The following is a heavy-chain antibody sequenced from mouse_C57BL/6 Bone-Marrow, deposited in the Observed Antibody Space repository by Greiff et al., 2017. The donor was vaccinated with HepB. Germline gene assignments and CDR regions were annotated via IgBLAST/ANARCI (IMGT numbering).Heavy chain of an antibody. Sequence: EVQGVESGGGLVQPGGFLKLSCAASGFTFSDYYMYWVRQTPEKRLEWVAYISNGGGSTYYPDTVKGRFTISRDNAKNTLYLQMSRLKSEDTAMYYCARHRLGFAYWGQGTLVTVSA. D-gene: IGHD1-2*01. V-gene: IGHV5-12*01. CDR2: ISNGGGST. J-gene: IGHJ3*01. CDR1: GFTFSDYY. CDR3: ARHRLGFAY.